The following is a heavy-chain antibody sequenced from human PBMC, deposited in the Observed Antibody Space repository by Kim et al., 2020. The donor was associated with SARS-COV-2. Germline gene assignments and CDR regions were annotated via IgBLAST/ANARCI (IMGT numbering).Heavy chain of an antibody. D-gene: IGHD3-16*01. CDR3: ARGKREGGGSLPIHY. CDR1: GGSFSGYY. CDR2: INHSGST. J-gene: IGHJ4*02. V-gene: IGHV4-34*01. Sequence: SETLSLTCAVYGGSFSGYYWSWIRQPPGKGLEWIGEINHSGSTNYNPSLKSRVTISVDTSKNQFSLKLSSVTAADTAVYYCARGKREGGGSLPIHYWGQGTLVTVSS.